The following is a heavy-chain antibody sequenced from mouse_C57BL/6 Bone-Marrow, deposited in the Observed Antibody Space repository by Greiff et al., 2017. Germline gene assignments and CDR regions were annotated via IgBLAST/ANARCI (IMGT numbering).Heavy chain of an antibody. D-gene: IGHD1-1*01. CDR3: ARGYYGSSNYYYY. CDR1: GFTFSDYY. V-gene: IGHV5-12*01. CDR2: ISNGGSST. Sequence: EVKVEESGGGLVQPGASLKLSCAASGFTFSDYYMYWVRQTPGKRLEWVAYISNGGSSTYYPDTVKGRVTISRDNAQNTLYLQLSRLKSEDTAMYYCARGYYGSSNYYYYWGQGTTPTVSA. J-gene: IGHJ2*01.